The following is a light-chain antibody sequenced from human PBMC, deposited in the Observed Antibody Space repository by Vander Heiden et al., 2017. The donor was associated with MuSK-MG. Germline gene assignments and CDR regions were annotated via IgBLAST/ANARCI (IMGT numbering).Light chain of an antibody. CDR1: QTVSGW. Sequence: DIQMTQSPSTLSASVGDRVSITCRASQTVSGWVAWYQQKPGKAPNLLIYRASNLQSGVPSRFSGTGYGTEFTLTISSLQPDDSGTYYCQQDHNDYSFGPGTKLEIK. CDR2: RAS. CDR3: QQDHNDYS. J-gene: IGKJ2*03. V-gene: IGKV1-5*03.